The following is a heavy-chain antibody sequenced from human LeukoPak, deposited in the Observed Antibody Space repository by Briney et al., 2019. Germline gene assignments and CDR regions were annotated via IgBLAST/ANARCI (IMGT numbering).Heavy chain of an antibody. CDR1: GGSISSGDYY. CDR2: IYYSGST. V-gene: IGHV4-30-4*01. D-gene: IGHD2-8*01. Sequence: SETLSLTCTDSGGSISSGDYYWSWIRQPPGKGLEWIGYIYYSGSTYYNPSLKSRVTMSVDTSKNQFSLKLRSVTAADTAVYYCAGGSYCTNGVCYTSEYFQHWGQGTLVTVSS. J-gene: IGHJ1*01. CDR3: AGGSYCTNGVCYTSEYFQH.